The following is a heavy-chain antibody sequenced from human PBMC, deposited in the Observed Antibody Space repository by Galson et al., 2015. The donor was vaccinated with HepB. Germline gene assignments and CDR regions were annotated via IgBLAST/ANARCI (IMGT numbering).Heavy chain of an antibody. CDR1: GFTFSNYW. J-gene: IGHJ6*02. V-gene: IGHV3-7*03. Sequence: SLRLSCAASGFTFSNYWMSWVRQAPGKGLEWVATIKQDGSEQYYVDSVKGRFTISRDNAKNSLYLQMNSLRAEDTAVYYCARGITMVRGVIRNWDYGMDVWGQGTRSPSP. CDR2: IKQDGSEQ. CDR3: ARGITMVRGVIRNWDYGMDV. D-gene: IGHD3-10*01.